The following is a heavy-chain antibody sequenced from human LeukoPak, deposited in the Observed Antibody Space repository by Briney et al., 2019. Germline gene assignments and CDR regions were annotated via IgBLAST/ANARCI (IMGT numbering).Heavy chain of an antibody. D-gene: IGHD6-6*01. Sequence: ASVKVSCKASGYTFTSYDINWVRQATGQGLEWMGWMNPNSGSTGYAQKFQGRVTMTRNTSISTAYMGLSSLRSEDTAVYYCARGNRVAARVYYYYYMDVWGKGTTVTVSS. J-gene: IGHJ6*03. CDR1: GYTFTSYD. CDR3: ARGNRVAARVYYYYYMDV. V-gene: IGHV1-8*01. CDR2: MNPNSGST.